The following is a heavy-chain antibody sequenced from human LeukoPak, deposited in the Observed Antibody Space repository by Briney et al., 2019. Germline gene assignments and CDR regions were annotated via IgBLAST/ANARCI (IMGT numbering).Heavy chain of an antibody. CDR2: IYHSGST. CDR3: ARQGNSLEIAYSSGWYYFDY. J-gene: IGHJ4*02. D-gene: IGHD6-19*01. V-gene: IGHV4-38-2*01. Sequence: SETLSLTCAVSGCSISSGYYWGWIRQPPGKGLEWIGSIYHSGSTYYNPSLKSRVTISVDTSKNQFSLKLSSVTAADTAVYYCARQGNSLEIAYSSGWYYFDYWGQGTLVTVSS. CDR1: GCSISSGYY.